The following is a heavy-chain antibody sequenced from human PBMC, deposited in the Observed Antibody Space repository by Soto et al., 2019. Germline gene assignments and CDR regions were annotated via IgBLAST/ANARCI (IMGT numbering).Heavy chain of an antibody. CDR1: GFTFGDYA. V-gene: IGHV3-49*03. Sequence: GGSLRLSCTASGFTFGDYAMSWFRQAPGKGLEWVGFIRSKAYGGTTEYAASVKGRFTISRDDSKSIAYLQMNSLKTEDTAVYYCTRVGTYYDFWSAPSREYYFDYWGQGTLVTVSS. J-gene: IGHJ4*02. CDR2: IRSKAYGGTT. CDR3: TRVGTYYDFWSAPSREYYFDY. D-gene: IGHD3-3*01.